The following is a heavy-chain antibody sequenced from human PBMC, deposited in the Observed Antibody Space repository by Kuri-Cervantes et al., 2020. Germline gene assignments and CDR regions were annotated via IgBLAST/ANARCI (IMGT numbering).Heavy chain of an antibody. CDR3: AREGPYYYDSSGYYYAGVYFDY. Sequence: ASVKVSCKASGYTFTSYGISWVRQAPGQGLEWMGWISAYNGNTNYAQKLQGRVTMTTDTSTSTAYMGLRSLRSDDTAVYYCAREGPYYYDSSGYYYAGVYFDYWGQGTLVTVSS. CDR1: GYTFTSYG. V-gene: IGHV1-18*01. CDR2: ISAYNGNT. D-gene: IGHD3-22*01. J-gene: IGHJ4*02.